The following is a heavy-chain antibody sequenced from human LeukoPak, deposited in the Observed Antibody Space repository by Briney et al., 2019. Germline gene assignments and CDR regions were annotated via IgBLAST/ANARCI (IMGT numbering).Heavy chain of an antibody. Sequence: ASVTVSCKASGYTFTSYDINWVRQATGQGLEWMGWMNPNSGNTGYAQKFPGRVTITRNTSISTAYMEMRNLRSDDTAVYFCARGGHYDFWSGPPDYWGQGTQVTVSS. CDR1: GYTFTSYD. V-gene: IGHV1-8*03. CDR3: ARGGHYDFWSGPPDY. J-gene: IGHJ4*02. CDR2: MNPNSGNT. D-gene: IGHD3-3*01.